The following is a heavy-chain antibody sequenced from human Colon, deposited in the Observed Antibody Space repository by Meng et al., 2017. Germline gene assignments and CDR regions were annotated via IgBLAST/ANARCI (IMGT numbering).Heavy chain of an antibody. D-gene: IGHD3-10*01. J-gene: IGHJ4*02. CDR1: GFTFNNYW. V-gene: IGHV3-7*01. Sequence: GESLKISCAASGFTFNNYWMTWVRQAPGKGLEWVANIKQDGSDKYYVDSVKGRFTISRDNANNSLYLQMNSLRADDTAVYYCAREEDASGNFYFDYWGQGTLDTVSS. CDR3: AREEDASGNFYFDY. CDR2: IKQDGSDK.